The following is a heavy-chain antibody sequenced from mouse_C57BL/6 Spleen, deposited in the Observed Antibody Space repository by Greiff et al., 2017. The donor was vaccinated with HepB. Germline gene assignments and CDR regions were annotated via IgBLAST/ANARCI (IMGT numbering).Heavy chain of an antibody. CDR2: INPNNGGT. CDR3: ARKGGSSGYDYFDY. Sequence: VHVKQSGPELVKPGASVKMSCKASGYTFTDYNMHWVKQSHGKSLEWIGYINPNNGGTSYNQKFKGKATLTVNKSSSTAYMELRSLTSEDSAVYYCARKGGSSGYDYFDYWGQGTTLTVSS. J-gene: IGHJ2*01. V-gene: IGHV1-22*01. CDR1: GYTFTDYN. D-gene: IGHD3-2*02.